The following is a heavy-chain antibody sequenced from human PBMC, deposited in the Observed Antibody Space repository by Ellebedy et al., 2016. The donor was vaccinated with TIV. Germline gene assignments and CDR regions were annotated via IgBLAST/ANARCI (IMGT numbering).Heavy chain of an antibody. CDR3: ARALESDYYDISLAFDI. CDR1: GFTFSSYS. J-gene: IGHJ3*02. V-gene: IGHV3-21*01. D-gene: IGHD3-22*01. Sequence: GESLKISXAASGFTFSSYSMNWVRQAPGKGLEWVSSISSSSSYIYYADSVKGRFTISRDNAKNSLYLQMNSLRAEDTAVYYCARALESDYYDISLAFDIWGQGTMVTVSS. CDR2: ISSSSSYI.